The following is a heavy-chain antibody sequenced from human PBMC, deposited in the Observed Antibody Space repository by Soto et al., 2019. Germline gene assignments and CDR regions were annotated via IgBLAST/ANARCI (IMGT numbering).Heavy chain of an antibody. CDR3: AREGSGSYYGSGGY. Sequence: EVQLVETGGGLIQPGGSLRLSCAASGFTVSDNYMSWVRQAPGKGLEWDSVIYSGGSTYYADSVKGRFTISRDNSKNTLYLQMNSLRAEDTAVYYCAREGSGSYYGSGGYWGQGTLVTVSS. V-gene: IGHV3-53*02. CDR2: IYSGGST. J-gene: IGHJ4*02. CDR1: GFTVSDNY. D-gene: IGHD1-26*01.